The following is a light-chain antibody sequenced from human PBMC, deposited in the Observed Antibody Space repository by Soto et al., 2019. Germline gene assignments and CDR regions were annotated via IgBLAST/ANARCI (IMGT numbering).Light chain of an antibody. J-gene: IGLJ1*01. Sequence: QSVLTQPASVSGSPGQSITISCTGTSSDVGDYNYVSWYQQHPGKAPKLMIYEVSNRPSGVSNRFSGSKSGNTASLTISGLQAADEADDYCSSYTSSSTLYVFGTGTKVTVL. CDR3: SSYTSSSTLYV. V-gene: IGLV2-14*01. CDR2: EVS. CDR1: SSDVGDYNY.